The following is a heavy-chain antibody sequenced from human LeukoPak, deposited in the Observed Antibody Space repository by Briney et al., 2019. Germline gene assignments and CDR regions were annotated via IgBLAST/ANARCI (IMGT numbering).Heavy chain of an antibody. CDR3: ARDISGSCSSTSCYVVRGFEY. D-gene: IGHD2-2*01. J-gene: IGHJ4*02. V-gene: IGHV1-18*01. CDR2: ISAYNGNT. CDR1: GYTFTSYG. Sequence: ASVKVSCKASGYTFTSYGISWVRQAPGQGLEWMGWISAYNGNTNYAQKLQGRVTMTTDTSTSTAYMELRSLRSDDTAVYYCARDISGSCSSTSCYVVRGFEYWGQGTLVSVSS.